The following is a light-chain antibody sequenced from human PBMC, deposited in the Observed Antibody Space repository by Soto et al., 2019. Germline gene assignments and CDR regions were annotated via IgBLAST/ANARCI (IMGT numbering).Light chain of an antibody. CDR1: PSVSSN. CDR3: QQYNNCPPLT. CDR2: GAS. J-gene: IGKJ4*01. V-gene: IGKV3-15*01. Sequence: EIVMTQSPATLSVFPGERATLSCRASPSVSSNLAWYQQKPGQAPRLLIYGASTKATRIPARFSGSGSGTEFTLTISSLQSEDFAVYYCQQYNNCPPLTFGGGTKVETK.